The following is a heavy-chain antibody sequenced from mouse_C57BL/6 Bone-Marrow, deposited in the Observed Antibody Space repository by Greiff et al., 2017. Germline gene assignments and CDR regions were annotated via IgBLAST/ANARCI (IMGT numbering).Heavy chain of an antibody. CDR3: ADRRGAMDY. V-gene: IGHV1-9*01. CDR1: GYTFTGYW. CDR2: ILPGRGST. Sequence: QVQLQQSGAALMKPGASVKLSCTATGYTFTGYWIEWVKQRPGHGLEWIGEILPGRGSTNYNEKFTGKATFTADTSSNTAYMQLSSLTTEDSAIYYCADRRGAMDYWGQGTSGTVSS. J-gene: IGHJ4*01.